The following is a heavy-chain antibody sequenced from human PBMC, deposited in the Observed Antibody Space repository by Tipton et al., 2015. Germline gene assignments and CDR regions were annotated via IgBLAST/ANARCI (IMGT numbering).Heavy chain of an antibody. CDR2: ISYTDGA. CDR1: SDSISKYY. Sequence: LRLSCSVSSDSISKYYWSWIRQPPGKELEWIGYISYTDGAHYNPALKSRVTISVDTSKNQFSLTLNSVAAADTAVYYCARDLEHGMDVWGHGTTVTVSS. CDR3: ARDLEHGMDV. J-gene: IGHJ6*02. V-gene: IGHV4-59*01. D-gene: IGHD5-24*01.